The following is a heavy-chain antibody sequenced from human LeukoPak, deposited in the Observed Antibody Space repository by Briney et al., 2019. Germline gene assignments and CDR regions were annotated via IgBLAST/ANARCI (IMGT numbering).Heavy chain of an antibody. D-gene: IGHD3-22*01. J-gene: IGHJ3*02. CDR2: ISATNGNT. V-gene: IGHV1-18*01. CDR1: GYTFTSFG. CDR3: ARDRLPAYYFHSSGYYSGGAFDI. Sequence: ASVKVSCKASGYTFTSFGISWVRQAPGQGLEWMGWISATNGNTNYPQKLQGRVTMTTDTSTTTAYMELRSLRSDDTAVYYCARDRLPAYYFHSSGYYSGGAFDIWGQGTVVTVSS.